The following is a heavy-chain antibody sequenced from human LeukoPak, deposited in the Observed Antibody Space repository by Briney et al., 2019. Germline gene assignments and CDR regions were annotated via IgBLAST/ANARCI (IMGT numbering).Heavy chain of an antibody. Sequence: GRSLRLSCAASRFTFSNYVMHWVRQAPGKGLEWVAVISYDGSDKYYADSVKGRFTISRDNSKNTLYLQMNSLRAEDTAVYYCAKDPRRYSRTGGYFDYWGQGTLVTVSS. CDR2: ISYDGSDK. V-gene: IGHV3-30*18. CDR3: AKDPRRYSRTGGYFDY. J-gene: IGHJ4*02. CDR1: RFTFSNYV. D-gene: IGHD6-13*01.